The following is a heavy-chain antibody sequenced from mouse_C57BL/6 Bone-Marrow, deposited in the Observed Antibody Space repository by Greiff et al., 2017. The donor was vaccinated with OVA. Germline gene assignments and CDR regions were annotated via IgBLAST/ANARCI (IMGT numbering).Heavy chain of an antibody. D-gene: IGHD2-4*01. CDR1: GFSLSTSGMG. CDR3: ARRHYYDYDEGFAY. Sequence: QVTLKESGPGILQSSQTLSLTCSFSGFSLSTSGMGVSWIRQPSGKGLEWLAHIYWDDDKRYNPSLKSRLTISKDTSRNQVFLKITSVDTADTATYYCARRHYYDYDEGFAYWGQGTLVTVSA. V-gene: IGHV8-12*01. J-gene: IGHJ3*01. CDR2: IYWDDDK.